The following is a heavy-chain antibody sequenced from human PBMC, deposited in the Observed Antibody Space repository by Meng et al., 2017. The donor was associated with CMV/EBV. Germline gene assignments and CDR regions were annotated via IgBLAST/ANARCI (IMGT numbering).Heavy chain of an antibody. D-gene: IGHD4-17*01. Sequence: SVKVSCKASGGTFSSYAISWVRQAPGQGLEWMGGIIPIFGTANYAQKFQGRVTITTDESTSTAYMELSSLRSEDTAMYYCARDPLKRSKDYAQGYYYYYGMDVWGQGTTVTVSS. CDR1: GGTFSSYA. J-gene: IGHJ6*02. CDR3: ARDPLKRSKDYAQGYYYYYGMDV. V-gene: IGHV1-69*05. CDR2: IIPIFGTA.